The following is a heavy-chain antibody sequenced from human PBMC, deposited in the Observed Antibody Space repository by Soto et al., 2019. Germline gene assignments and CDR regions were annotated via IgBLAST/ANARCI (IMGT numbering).Heavy chain of an antibody. V-gene: IGHV4-28*01. CDR1: GYSISSSNW. D-gene: IGHD1-26*01. Sequence: QVQLQESGPGLVKPSDTLSLTCAVSGYSISSSNWWGWFRQPPGKGLEWIGYIYYSGTTYYNPSLKSRDTMSVDTSKNQFSLKLTSVTAVDTAVDYCARREIQGPIDYWGQGTLVTVSS. CDR2: IYYSGTT. CDR3: ARREIQGPIDY. J-gene: IGHJ4*02.